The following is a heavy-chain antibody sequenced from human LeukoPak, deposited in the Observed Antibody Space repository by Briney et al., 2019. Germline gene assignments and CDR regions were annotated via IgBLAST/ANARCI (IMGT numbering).Heavy chain of an antibody. CDR2: IYYSGNT. V-gene: IGHV4-31*03. J-gene: IGHJ5*02. CDR1: GGAISYSSYH. CDR3: ARRDYDSGGHYGPDNWFDP. D-gene: IGHD3-22*01. Sequence: SQTLSLTCSVSGGAISYSSYHWSWVRQHPGKGLEWIGYIYYSGNTYYNPSLKSRVTISVDTSKNQFSLKMSSVTAADTAVYYCARRDYDSGGHYGPDNWFDPWGQGIQVTVSP.